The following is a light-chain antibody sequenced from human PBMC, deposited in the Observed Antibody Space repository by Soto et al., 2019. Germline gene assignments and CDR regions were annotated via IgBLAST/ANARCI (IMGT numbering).Light chain of an antibody. CDR1: QSINNW. J-gene: IGKJ1*01. Sequence: DIQMTQSPSTLSASVGDRVTITCRASQSINNWLAWYQQQPGKAPNLLIYKVPNLESGAPSRFSGSGSGTEFTLTISSLQPDDFATYYCQQFESYSWTFGQGTKVDIK. CDR3: QQFESYSWT. V-gene: IGKV1-5*03. CDR2: KVP.